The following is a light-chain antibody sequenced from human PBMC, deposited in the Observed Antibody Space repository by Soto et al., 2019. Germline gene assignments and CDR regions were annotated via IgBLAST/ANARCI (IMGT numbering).Light chain of an antibody. CDR2: AAS. V-gene: IGKV1-8*01. Sequence: AIRMTQSPSSFSASTGDRVTITCRASQGISSYLAWYQQKSGQAPKLLIYAASTLQSGVPSRFSGSGSGTDFTLTISCLQSEDFATYYCQQYYNYPYAFGQGTRLEIK. CDR1: QGISSY. CDR3: QQYYNYPYA. J-gene: IGKJ2*01.